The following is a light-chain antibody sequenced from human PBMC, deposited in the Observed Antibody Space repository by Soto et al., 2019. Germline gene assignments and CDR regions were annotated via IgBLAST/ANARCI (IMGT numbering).Light chain of an antibody. J-gene: IGLJ2*01. Sequence: QSVLTQSPSASASLGASVKLTCTLSSGHSSYAIAWHQQQPEQGPRYLMKLNSDGSHSKGDGIPDRFSGSSSGAERYLTISSLQSEDEADYYCQTWGTGIVVFGGGTKRTVL. CDR1: SGHSSYA. CDR3: QTWGTGIVV. V-gene: IGLV4-69*01. CDR2: LNSDGSH.